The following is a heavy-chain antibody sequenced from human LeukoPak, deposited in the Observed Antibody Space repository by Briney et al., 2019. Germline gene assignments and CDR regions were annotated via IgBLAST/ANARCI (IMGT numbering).Heavy chain of an antibody. J-gene: IGHJ4*02. CDR2: ISGSGGST. CDR3: AKGSVAGYYDSSYYFDY. Sequence: GGSLRLSCAAPGFTFSSYAMSWVRQAPGKGLEWVSAISGSGGSTYYADSVKGRFTISRDNSKNTLYLQMNSLRAEDTAVYYCAKGSVAGYYDSSYYFDYWGQGTLVTVSS. D-gene: IGHD3-22*01. CDR1: GFTFSSYA. V-gene: IGHV3-23*01.